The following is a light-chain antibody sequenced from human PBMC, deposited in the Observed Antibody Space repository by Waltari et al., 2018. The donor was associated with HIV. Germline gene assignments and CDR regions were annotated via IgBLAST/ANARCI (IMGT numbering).Light chain of an antibody. Sequence: QSALTQPASVSGSPGQSVTISCTGTSSAVAKYNYVSWYQQHPGQAPKLMIYEVSKRSSWVSNRFSGSKSGNTASLTISGLQAEDDADYYCSSFTSSTTWVFGGGTRLTVL. J-gene: IGLJ3*02. V-gene: IGLV2-14*01. CDR2: EVS. CDR1: SSAVAKYNY. CDR3: SSFTSSTTWV.